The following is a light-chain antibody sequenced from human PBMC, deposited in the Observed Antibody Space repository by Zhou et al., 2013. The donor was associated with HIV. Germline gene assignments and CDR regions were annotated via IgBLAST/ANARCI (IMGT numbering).Light chain of an antibody. CDR2: GAS. J-gene: IGKJ4*01. V-gene: IGKV3-20*01. CDR3: QQYGSSPLT. Sequence: EIVLTQSPGTLPLSPGERATLSCRASQSVSSSYLAWYQQKPGQAPRLLIYGASSRATGIPDRFSGRWSGTDFTLTISRLEPEDFAVYYCQQYGSSPLTFGGGTKVEIK. CDR1: QSVSSSY.